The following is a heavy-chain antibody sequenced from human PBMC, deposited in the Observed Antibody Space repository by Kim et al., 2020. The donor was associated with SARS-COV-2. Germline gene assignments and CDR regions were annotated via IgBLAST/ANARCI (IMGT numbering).Heavy chain of an antibody. J-gene: IGHJ6*03. Sequence: ASVKVSCTASDYSFSNFGISWLRQAPRKGLEWMAWISPSSSGANYAEKFQDRVTVTTDTSTRTAYLELRSLRSDDTAVYYCARDREXGSTSLDFYFKFYMDVWGXXXTVTVS. CDR1: DYSFSNFG. CDR3: ARDREXGSTSLDFYFKFYMDV. D-gene: IGHD1-26*01. CDR2: ISPSSSGA. V-gene: IGHV1-18*01.